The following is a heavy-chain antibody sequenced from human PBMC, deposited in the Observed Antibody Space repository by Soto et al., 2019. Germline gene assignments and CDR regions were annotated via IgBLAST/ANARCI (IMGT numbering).Heavy chain of an antibody. D-gene: IGHD6-13*01. CDR1: GGSISNYY. CDR2: IYYSGST. CDR3: ARGSAAGTKSPFDY. V-gene: IGHV4-59*01. J-gene: IGHJ4*02. Sequence: PSETLSLTCTVSGGSISNYYWSWIRQPPGKGLEWIGHIYYSGSTNYNPSLKSRVIISIDTSKRQFSLVLSSVTAADTAVYYCARGSAAGTKSPFDYWGQGTLVTVSS.